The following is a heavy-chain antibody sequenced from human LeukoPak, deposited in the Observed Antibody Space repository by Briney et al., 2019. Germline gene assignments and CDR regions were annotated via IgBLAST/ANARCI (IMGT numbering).Heavy chain of an antibody. J-gene: IGHJ4*02. CDR2: IYYSGST. CDR3: ARHYGP. Sequence: SETLSLTCTVSGDSISIYYWGWIRQPPGKGLEWIGSIYYSGSTYYNPSLKSRVTISVDTSKNQFSLKLNSVTATDTAVYYCARHYGPWGQGTLVTVSS. CDR1: GDSISIYY. D-gene: IGHD3-10*01. V-gene: IGHV4-39*01.